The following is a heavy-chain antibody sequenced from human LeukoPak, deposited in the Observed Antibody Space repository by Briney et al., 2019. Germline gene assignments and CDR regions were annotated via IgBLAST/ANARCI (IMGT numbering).Heavy chain of an antibody. CDR1: GGSISSYY. CDR2: IYYSGST. CDR3: ARDQAGGGGSGGFDY. Sequence: SETLSLTCTVSGGSISSYYWSWIRQPPGKGLEWIGYIYYSGSTNYNPSLKSRVTISVDTSKDQFSLKLSSVTAADTAVYYCARDQAGGGGSGGFDYWGQGTLVTVSS. D-gene: IGHD2-15*01. J-gene: IGHJ4*02. V-gene: IGHV4-59*01.